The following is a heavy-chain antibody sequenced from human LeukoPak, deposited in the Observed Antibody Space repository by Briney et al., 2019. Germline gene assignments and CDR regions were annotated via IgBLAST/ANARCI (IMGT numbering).Heavy chain of an antibody. CDR1: GYSFTSHY. Sequence: ASVKVSCKASGYSFTSHYMHWVRQAPGQGLEWLGLINPTGSSTLYAQKFQGRVTMTRDMSTTTDYMELSSLRYDDTAVYYCARDNSVGDVAWWFDPWGQGTLVTVSS. CDR3: ARDNSVGDVAWWFDP. J-gene: IGHJ5*02. D-gene: IGHD1-26*01. V-gene: IGHV1-46*01. CDR2: INPTGSST.